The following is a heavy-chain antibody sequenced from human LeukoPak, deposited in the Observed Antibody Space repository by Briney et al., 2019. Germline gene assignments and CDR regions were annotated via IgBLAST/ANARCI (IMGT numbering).Heavy chain of an antibody. CDR3: TTGTY. Sequence: PGGSLRLSCAASGFTFSNPWMSWVRQAPGKGLEWVGRIRSKTDGGTADYAAPVKDRIIISRDDLKNTLYLQMNSLKNEDTAVYYCTTGTYWGQGTLVTVSS. CDR2: IRSKTDGGTA. J-gene: IGHJ4*02. D-gene: IGHD3-10*01. V-gene: IGHV3-15*01. CDR1: GFTFSNPW.